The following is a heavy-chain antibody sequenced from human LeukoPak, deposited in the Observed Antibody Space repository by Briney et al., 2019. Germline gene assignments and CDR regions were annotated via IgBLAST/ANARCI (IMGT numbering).Heavy chain of an antibody. CDR1: GGTFSSYA. V-gene: IGHV1-2*06. J-gene: IGHJ3*02. D-gene: IGHD5-24*01. Sequence: ASVKVSCKASGGTFSSYAISWVRQAPGQGLEWMGRINPNSGGTNYAQKFQGRVTMTRDTSISTAYMELSRLRSDDTAVYYCARSYNYDDAFDIWGQGTMVTVSS. CDR3: ARSYNYDDAFDI. CDR2: INPNSGGT.